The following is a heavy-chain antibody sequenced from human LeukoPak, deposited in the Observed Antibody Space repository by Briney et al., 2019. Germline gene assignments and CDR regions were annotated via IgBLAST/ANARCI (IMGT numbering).Heavy chain of an antibody. CDR2: IYYSGST. J-gene: IGHJ6*02. D-gene: IGHD5-18*01. V-gene: IGHV4-59*01. Sequence: SETLSLTCTVSGGSISIYYWSWIRQPPGKGLEWIGYIYYSGSTNYNPSLKSRVAISVDTSKNQFSLKLSSVTAADTAVYYCARGSAMYYYYYGMDVWGQGTTVTVSS. CDR1: GGSISIYY. CDR3: ARGSAMYYYYYGMDV.